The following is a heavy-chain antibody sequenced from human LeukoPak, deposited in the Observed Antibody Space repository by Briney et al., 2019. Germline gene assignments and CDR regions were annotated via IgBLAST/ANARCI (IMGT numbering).Heavy chain of an antibody. D-gene: IGHD2-2*01. J-gene: IGHJ6*03. V-gene: IGHV1-2*02. CDR2: INPNSGGT. CDR1: GYTFTGYY. CDR3: ARESEKYCSSTSCYVDDYYYYMDV. Sequence: GASVEVSCKASGYTFTGYYMHWVRQAPGQGLEWMGWINPNSGGTNYAQKFQGRVTMTRDTSISTAYMELSRLRSDDTAVYYCARESEKYCSSTSCYVDDYYYYMDVWGKGTTVTVSS.